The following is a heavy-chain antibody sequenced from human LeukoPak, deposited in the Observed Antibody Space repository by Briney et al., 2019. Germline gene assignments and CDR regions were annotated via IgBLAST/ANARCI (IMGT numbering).Heavy chain of an antibody. V-gene: IGHV3-7*01. CDR2: IKQDGSEK. CDR3: AELGITMIGGV. D-gene: IGHD3-10*02. CDR1: GFTFSSYW. Sequence: GGSLRLSCAGSGFTFSSYWMSWVRQAPGKGLEWAANIKQDGSEKHYVDSVKGRFTISRDNAKKSLYLQMNSLRAEDTAVYYCAELGITMIGGVWGKGTTVTISS. J-gene: IGHJ6*04.